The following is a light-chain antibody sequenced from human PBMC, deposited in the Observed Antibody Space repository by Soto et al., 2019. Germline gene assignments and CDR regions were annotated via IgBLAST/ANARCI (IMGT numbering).Light chain of an antibody. CDR1: SSNIGAGYD. Sequence: QSVLTQPPSVSGAPGQRVTISCTGSSSNIGAGYDVHWYQQLPGTAPKLLIYGNSNRPSGVPDRFSGSKSGTSASLAITGXXXXDXAXXYCQSYDSSLSGSRVFGGGTKLTVL. CDR3: QSYDSSLSGSRV. CDR2: GNS. V-gene: IGLV1-40*01. J-gene: IGLJ3*02.